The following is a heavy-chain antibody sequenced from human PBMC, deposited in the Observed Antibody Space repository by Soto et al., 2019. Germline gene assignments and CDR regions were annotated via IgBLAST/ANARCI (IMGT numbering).Heavy chain of an antibody. J-gene: IGHJ6*03. CDR1: GFTFSSYA. Sequence: EVQLLESGGGLVQPGGSLRLSCAASGFTFSSYAMSWVRQAPGKGLEWVSGVSGSGGSTYYAECVKGRFTISRDNSKNTLYLQMNSLRAEDTAVYYCAKDTGVVVDNYYMDVWGKGTTVTVSS. CDR3: AKDTGVVVDNYYMDV. V-gene: IGHV3-23*01. CDR2: VSGSGGST. D-gene: IGHD2-15*01.